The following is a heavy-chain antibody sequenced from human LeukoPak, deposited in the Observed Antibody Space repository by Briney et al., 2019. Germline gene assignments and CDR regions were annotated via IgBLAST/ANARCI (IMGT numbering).Heavy chain of an antibody. V-gene: IGHV3-48*01. CDR2: ISSLSGTI. Sequence: GGSLRLSCVASGFTFSSYSMNWVRQAPGEGLEWVSYISSLSGTIYYADSVKGRFTISRDNAKNSLYLQMDSLRAEDTAVYYCTRGLSGYASSLGYWGQGTLVTVSA. D-gene: IGHD6-6*01. J-gene: IGHJ4*02. CDR3: TRGLSGYASSLGY. CDR1: GFTFSSYS.